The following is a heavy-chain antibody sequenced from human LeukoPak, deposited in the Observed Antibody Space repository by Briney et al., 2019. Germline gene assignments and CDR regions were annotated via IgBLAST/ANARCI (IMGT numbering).Heavy chain of an antibody. J-gene: IGHJ4*02. CDR1: GYTFTSYY. V-gene: IGHV1-46*01. CDR3: ARVGYSYDSSGYYYDY. Sequence: ASVKVSCKASGYTFTSYYMHWVRQAPGQGLEWMGIINPSGGSTTYAQKLQGRVAMTRDTSPSTVYMELSSLRSEDTAVYYCARVGYSYDSSGYYYDYWGQGTLVTVSS. CDR2: INPSGGST. D-gene: IGHD3-22*01.